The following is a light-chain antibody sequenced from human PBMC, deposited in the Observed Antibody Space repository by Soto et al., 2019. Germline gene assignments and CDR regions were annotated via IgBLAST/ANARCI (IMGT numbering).Light chain of an antibody. CDR3: QQRSNWPLLT. Sequence: DIQMTQSPSTLSASVGDRVTITCRAIQSVSYWLALYQQKPRKDATLLIYKASSLKSGGPSRFSGSGSGTDFTTIISSLEPEDFVVYYCQQRSNWPLLTFGGGTKV. CDR2: KAS. V-gene: IGKV1-5*03. CDR1: QSVSYW. J-gene: IGKJ4*01.